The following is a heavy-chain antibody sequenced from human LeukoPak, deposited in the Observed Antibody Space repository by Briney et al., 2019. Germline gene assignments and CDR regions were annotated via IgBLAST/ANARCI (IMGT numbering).Heavy chain of an antibody. D-gene: IGHD5-18*01. CDR1: GDSVSSNSAA. V-gene: IGHV6-1*01. CDR3: ARGWGYSYGLYYYYYGMDV. CDR2: TYYRSKWYN. J-gene: IGHJ6*02. Sequence: PSQTLSLTCAISGDSVSSNSAAWNWIRQSPSRGLEWLGRTYYRSKWYNDYAVSVKSRITINPDTSKNQFSLQLNSVTPEDTAVYYCARGWGYSYGLYYYYYGMDVWGQGTTVTVSS.